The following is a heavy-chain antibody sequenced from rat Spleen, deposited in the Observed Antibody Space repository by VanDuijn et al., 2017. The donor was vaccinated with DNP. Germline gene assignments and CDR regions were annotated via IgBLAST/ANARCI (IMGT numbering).Heavy chain of an antibody. V-gene: IGHV5-7*01. J-gene: IGHJ2*01. D-gene: IGHD1-7*01. CDR3: ARLTSGMIAYYFPY. Sequence: EVQLVESGGGLVQPGGSLKLSCAASGFTFSDYNMAWVRQAPKKGLEWVAAIIYDGSITYYGDSVKGRFTISRDNTKSTLYLQMDSLRSEDTATYYCARLTSGMIAYYFPYWGQGVMVTVSS. CDR2: IIYDGSIT. CDR1: GFTFSDYN.